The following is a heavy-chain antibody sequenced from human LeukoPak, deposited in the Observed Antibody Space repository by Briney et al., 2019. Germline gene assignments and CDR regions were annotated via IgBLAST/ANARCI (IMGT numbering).Heavy chain of an antibody. J-gene: IGHJ4*01. Sequence: ASVKVSCKASGYTFTNYGISWVRQAPGQGLEWMGWISAYNGRTSYAQKFEGRVNMTTDTSTYTAYMELRSLESDDTAVYYCARDRSSSSLWGQGTLVTVSS. CDR2: ISAYNGRT. D-gene: IGHD6-6*01. CDR3: ARDRSSSSL. CDR1: GYTFTNYG. V-gene: IGHV1-18*01.